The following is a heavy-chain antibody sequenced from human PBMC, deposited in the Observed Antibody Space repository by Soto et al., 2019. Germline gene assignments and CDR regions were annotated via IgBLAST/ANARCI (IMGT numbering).Heavy chain of an antibody. V-gene: IGHV4-30-4*01. J-gene: IGHJ4*02. D-gene: IGHD3-16*01. CDR2: IYYSGST. CDR3: ARHGHWAPFDD. Sequence: PSETLSLTCTVSGGSISSGDYYWSWIRQPPGKGLEWIGYIYYSGSTYYNPSLKSRVTISVDTSKNQFSLSLSSVTAADTAVYYCARHGHWAPFDDWGQGTLVTVSS. CDR1: GGSISSGDYY.